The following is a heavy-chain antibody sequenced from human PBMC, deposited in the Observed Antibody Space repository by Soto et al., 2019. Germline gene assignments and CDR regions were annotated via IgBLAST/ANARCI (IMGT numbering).Heavy chain of an antibody. D-gene: IGHD6-19*01. CDR3: ARLAVAGLTIGY. V-gene: IGHV1-24*01. Sequence: EASVKVSCKVSGYTLTELSMHWVRQAPGKGLEWMGGFDPEDGETIYAQKFQGRVTMTEDTSTDTAYMELRSLRFDDTAVYYCARLAVAGLTIGYWGQGTLVTVSS. CDR1: GYTLTELS. CDR2: FDPEDGET. J-gene: IGHJ4*02.